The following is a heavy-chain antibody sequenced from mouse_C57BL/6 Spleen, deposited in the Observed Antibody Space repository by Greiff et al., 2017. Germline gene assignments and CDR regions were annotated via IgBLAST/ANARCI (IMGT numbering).Heavy chain of an antibody. D-gene: IGHD2-4*01. CDR3: AKPYDYGGDYFDY. J-gene: IGHJ2*01. CDR2: IYPRDGST. Sequence: VQLQQSDAELVKPGASVKISCKVSGYTFTDHTIHWMKQRPEQGLEWIGYIYPRDGSTKYNEKFKGKATLTADKSSSTAYMQLNSLTSEDSAVYFCAKPYDYGGDYFDYWGQGTTLTVSS. V-gene: IGHV1-78*01. CDR1: GYTFTDHT.